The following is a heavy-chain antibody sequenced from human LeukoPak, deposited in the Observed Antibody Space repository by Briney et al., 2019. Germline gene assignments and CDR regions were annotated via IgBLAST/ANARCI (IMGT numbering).Heavy chain of an antibody. CDR2: ISTTSNYI. Sequence: GGSLRLSCAASGFTFSSYSMNWVRQAPGKGLEWVSSISTTSNYIYYADSAKGRFTISRDNAKNSLYLQMNSLRAEDTAVYYCARDMVRGLLLYWFDSWGQGTLVTVSS. V-gene: IGHV3-21*06. CDR3: ARDMVRGLLLYWFDS. J-gene: IGHJ5*01. D-gene: IGHD3-10*01. CDR1: GFTFSSYS.